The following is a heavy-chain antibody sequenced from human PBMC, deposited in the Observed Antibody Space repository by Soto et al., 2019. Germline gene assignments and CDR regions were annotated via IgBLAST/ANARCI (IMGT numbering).Heavy chain of an antibody. V-gene: IGHV3-15*05. J-gene: IGHJ1*01. Sequence: VQLVESGGGLVRPGGSLRLSCATSGLTFTTAWMSWVRQRPGKGLEWVGRILSKPDGGTTDYAAPVKGRFTISRDDSKNTLYLQMNSLRSDDTGIYYCNTACAGGDCYPVWGRGTLVTVSS. CDR3: NTACAGGDCYPV. CDR2: ILSKPDGGTT. CDR1: GLTFTTAW. D-gene: IGHD2-21*02.